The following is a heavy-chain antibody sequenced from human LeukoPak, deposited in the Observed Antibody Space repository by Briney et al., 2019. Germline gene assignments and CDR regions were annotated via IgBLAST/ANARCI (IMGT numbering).Heavy chain of an antibody. CDR3: ARDQAADADAFDI. V-gene: IGHV3-30-3*01. J-gene: IGHJ3*02. CDR2: ISYDGSNK. D-gene: IGHD2-15*01. CDR1: GFTFSSYA. Sequence: PGGSLRLSCAASGFTFSSYAMHWVRQAPGKGLEWVAVISYDGSNKYYADSVKGRFTISRDNSKNTLYLQMNSLRAEDTAVYYCARDQAADADAFDIWGQGTMVTVSS.